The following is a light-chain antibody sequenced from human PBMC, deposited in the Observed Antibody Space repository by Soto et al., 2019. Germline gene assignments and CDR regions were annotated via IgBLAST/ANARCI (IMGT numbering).Light chain of an antibody. V-gene: IGLV2-14*01. CDR1: SSDVGGYNY. J-gene: IGLJ3*02. CDR3: SSYTATRGVV. Sequence: QSALTQPAFVSGSPGQSITISCTGTSSDVGGYNYVSWYQQHPGKAPKPMIYEVSNRPSGVSNRFSGSKSGNTASLTISGLQAEDEADYYCSSYTATRGVVFGGGTKLTVL. CDR2: EVS.